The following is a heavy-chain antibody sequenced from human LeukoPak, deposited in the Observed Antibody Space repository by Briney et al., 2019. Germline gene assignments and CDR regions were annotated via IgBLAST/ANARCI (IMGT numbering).Heavy chain of an antibody. CDR3: ASHQTLGIVYFDY. CDR1: GGSISSSSYY. CDR2: FYSSGST. V-gene: IGHV4-39*01. Sequence: SETLSLSCTVPGGSISSSSYYWGWIRQPPGKGLEWIGTFYSSGSTYYNPSLKSRATISIDTSKNQFSLKLSSVPDADTAVYYCASHQTLGIVYFDYWGQGTLVSVSS. J-gene: IGHJ4*02. D-gene: IGHD7-27*01.